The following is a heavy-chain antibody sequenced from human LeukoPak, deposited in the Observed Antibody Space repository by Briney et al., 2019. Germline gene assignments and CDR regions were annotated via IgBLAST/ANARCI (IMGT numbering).Heavy chain of an antibody. Sequence: SQTLSLTCTVSGGSISSGGYYWSWIRQHPGKGLEWIGYIYYSGSTYYNPSLKNRVTISVDTSKNQFSLKLSSVTAADTAVYYCARNVALRGTLNWFDPWGQGTLVTVSS. CDR1: GGSISSGGYY. CDR2: IYYSGST. V-gene: IGHV4-31*03. D-gene: IGHD3-10*01. CDR3: ARNVALRGTLNWFDP. J-gene: IGHJ5*02.